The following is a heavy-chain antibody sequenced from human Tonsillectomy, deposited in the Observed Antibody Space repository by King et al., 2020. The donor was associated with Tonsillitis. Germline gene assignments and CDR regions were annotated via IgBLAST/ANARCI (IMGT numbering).Heavy chain of an antibody. V-gene: IGHV3-11*01. CDR2: ISRRCNTI. Sequence: VQLVESGGVWDAPRGSVTLLCRASVFTFCDLYMRWMRGARGGAREGVLYISRRCNTIYYADSVKGRFTISRDNAKNSLYLQMNSLRAEDTAVYYCARVSGSGSYFDYWGQGTLVTVSS. D-gene: IGHD3-10*01. CDR3: ARVSGSGSYFDY. J-gene: IGHJ4*02. CDR1: VFTFCDLY.